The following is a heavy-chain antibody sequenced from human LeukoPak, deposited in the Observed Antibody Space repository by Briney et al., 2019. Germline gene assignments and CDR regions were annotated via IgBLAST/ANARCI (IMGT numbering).Heavy chain of an antibody. CDR1: GYTFTGYY. V-gene: IGHV1-2*02. J-gene: IGHJ4*02. Sequence: ASVKVSCKASGYTFTGYYMHWVRQAPGQGLEWMGWINPNSGGTNYAQKFQGRVTMTRDTSISTAYMELSRLRSDDTAVYYCAREWELLRSVFDYWGQGTLVTASS. CDR3: AREWELLRSVFDY. CDR2: INPNSGGT. D-gene: IGHD1-26*01.